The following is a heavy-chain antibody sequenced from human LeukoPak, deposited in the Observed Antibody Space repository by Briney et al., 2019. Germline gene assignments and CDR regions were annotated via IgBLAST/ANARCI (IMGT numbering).Heavy chain of an antibody. CDR1: GGSISSYY. CDR3: ARVGGTTVPFWYNWFDP. J-gene: IGHJ5*02. Sequence: SETLSLTCTVSGGSISSYYWSWIRQPAGKGLEWIGRIYTSGSTNYNPSLKSRVTMSVDTSKNQFSLKLRSVTAADTAMYYCARVGGTTVPFWYNWFDPWGQGTLVTVSS. CDR2: IYTSGST. V-gene: IGHV4-4*07. D-gene: IGHD4-17*01.